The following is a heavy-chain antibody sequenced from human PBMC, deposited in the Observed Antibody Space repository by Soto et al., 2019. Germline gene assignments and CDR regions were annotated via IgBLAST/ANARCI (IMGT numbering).Heavy chain of an antibody. J-gene: IGHJ3*02. D-gene: IGHD6-19*01. CDR2: INPSGGST. V-gene: IGHV1-46*01. CDR3: ARDLSGIAVAGTAFDI. Sequence: QVQLVQSGAEVKKPGASVKVSCKASGYTFTSYYMHWVRQAPGQGLEWMGIINPSGGSTSYAQKFQRRVTMTRDTSTSTVYMELSSLRSEDTAVYYCARDLSGIAVAGTAFDIWGQGTMVTVSS. CDR1: GYTFTSYY.